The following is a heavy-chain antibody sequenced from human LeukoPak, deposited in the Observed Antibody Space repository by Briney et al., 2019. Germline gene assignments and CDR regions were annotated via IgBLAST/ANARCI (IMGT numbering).Heavy chain of an antibody. CDR3: ARAVVVVTAILGGIDY. D-gene: IGHD2-21*02. J-gene: IGHJ4*02. CDR1: GFTFGSYA. Sequence: GGSLRLSCAASGFTFGSYAMSWVRQAPGKGLEWVSAISGSGSSTYYADSVKGRFTISRDNSKNTLYLQMNSLRAEDTAVYYCARAVVVVTAILGGIDYWGQGTLVTVSS. CDR2: ISGSGSST. V-gene: IGHV3-23*01.